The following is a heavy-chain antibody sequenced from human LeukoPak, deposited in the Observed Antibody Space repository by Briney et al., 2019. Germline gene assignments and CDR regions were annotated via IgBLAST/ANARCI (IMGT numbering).Heavy chain of an antibody. V-gene: IGHV3-11*01. Sequence: GGSLRLSCAASGFTFSDYYMSWIRQAPGKGLEWVSYISSSGSTIYYADSPKGRFTISRDNAKNSLYLQMNSLRAEDTAVYYCARDSGYSYGNSWFDPWGQGTLVTVSS. CDR2: ISSSGSTI. D-gene: IGHD5-18*01. J-gene: IGHJ5*02. CDR3: ARDSGYSYGNSWFDP. CDR1: GFTFSDYY.